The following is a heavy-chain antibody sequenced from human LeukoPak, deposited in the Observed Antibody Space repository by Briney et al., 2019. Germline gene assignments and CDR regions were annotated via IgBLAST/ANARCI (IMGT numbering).Heavy chain of an antibody. CDR1: GFIFRNYG. J-gene: IGHJ4*02. V-gene: IGHV3-33*01. Sequence: GGSLRLSCAASGFIFRNYGMHWVRQAPGKGLKWVAVIWYDGSNKYYADSVKGRFTISRDNAKNSLYLQMNSLRAEDTAVYYCARGYEDSSYWGQGTLVTVSS. CDR2: IWYDGSNK. CDR3: ARGYEDSSY. D-gene: IGHD3-16*01.